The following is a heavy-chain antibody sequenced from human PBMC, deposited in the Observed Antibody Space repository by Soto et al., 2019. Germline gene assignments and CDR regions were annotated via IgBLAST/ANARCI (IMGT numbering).Heavy chain of an antibody. CDR2: NSAYNDNT. Sequence: GASVKVSCKSSGYTFTKFGISWVRQAPGQGLEWMGRNSAYNDNTNYAQKLQGRVTMTSDTSTSTAYMELRSLRSDDTSKNQFSLTVTSLTAADAAVYYCATQVRGVIHYWG. V-gene: IGHV1-18*01. CDR1: GYTFTKFG. D-gene: IGHD3-10*01. J-gene: IGHJ4*01. CDR3: SLTVTSLTAADAAVYYCATQVRGVIHY.